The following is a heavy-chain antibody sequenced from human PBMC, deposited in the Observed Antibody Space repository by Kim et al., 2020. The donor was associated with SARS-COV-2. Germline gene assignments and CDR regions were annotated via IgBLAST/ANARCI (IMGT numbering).Heavy chain of an antibody. J-gene: IGHJ4*02. CDR3: ARCQRIRYFDWARFDY. CDR1: GGSFSGYY. CDR2: INHSGST. Sequence: SETLSLTCAVYGGSFSGYYWSWIRQPPGKGLEWIGEINHSGSTNYNPSLKSRVTISVDTSKNQFSLKLSSVTAADTAVYYCARCQRIRYFDWARFDYWGQGTLVTVSS. D-gene: IGHD3-9*01. V-gene: IGHV4-34*01.